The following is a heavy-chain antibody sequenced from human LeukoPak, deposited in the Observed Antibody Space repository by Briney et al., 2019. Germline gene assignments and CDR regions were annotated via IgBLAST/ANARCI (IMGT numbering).Heavy chain of an antibody. J-gene: IGHJ4*02. Sequence: ASVKVSCKVSGYTLTEISMHWVRQAPGKGLEWMGGFDPEDGETIYAQKFQGRVTMTEDTSTDTGYMELSSLRSEDTAVYYCATAGPARAGIFGVDIMYHFDYWGQGTLVTVSS. CDR1: GYTLTEIS. V-gene: IGHV1-24*01. CDR2: FDPEDGET. D-gene: IGHD3-3*01. CDR3: ATAGPARAGIFGVDIMYHFDY.